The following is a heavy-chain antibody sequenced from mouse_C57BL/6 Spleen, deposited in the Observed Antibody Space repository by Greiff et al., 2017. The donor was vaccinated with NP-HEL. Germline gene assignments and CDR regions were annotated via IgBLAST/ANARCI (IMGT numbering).Heavy chain of an antibody. CDR3: ARGSPRAY. CDR1: GYTFTSYW. V-gene: IGHV1-50*01. CDR2: IDPSDSYT. Sequence: VQLQQPGAELVKPGASVKLSCKASGYTFTSYWMQWVKQRPGQGLEWIGEIDPSDSYTNYNQKFKGKATLTVDTSSSTAYMQLSSLTSEDSAVYYCARGSPRAYWGQGTLVTVSA. J-gene: IGHJ3*01.